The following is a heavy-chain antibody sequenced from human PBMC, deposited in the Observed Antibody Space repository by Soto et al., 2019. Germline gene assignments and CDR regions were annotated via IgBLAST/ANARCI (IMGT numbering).Heavy chain of an antibody. CDR1: GFVANDYD. CDR3: SRGIKGGLDA. V-gene: IGHV3-30*03. J-gene: IGHJ5*02. D-gene: IGHD2-21*01. CDR2: ISYGGSNK. Sequence: QVQLAESGGGVVQPGRSLRLSCATSGFVANDYDIHWVRQAPGKGLAWLASISYGGSNKYNADSVKGRFTISRDNSKNTLSLQINSLGAEDTAVYYCSRGIKGGLDAWGPGTLVTVSS.